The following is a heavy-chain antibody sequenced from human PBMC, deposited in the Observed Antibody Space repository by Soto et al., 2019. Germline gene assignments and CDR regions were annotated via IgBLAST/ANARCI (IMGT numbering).Heavy chain of an antibody. Sequence: PSETLSITCAVYGGSFSGYYWTWIRQPPETGLEWIGEINHSGSTNYNPSLKSRVTISVDTSKNQFSLKLTSVTAADTALYYCARDKITGLFDYWGQGTLVTVSS. J-gene: IGHJ4*02. V-gene: IGHV4-34*01. CDR3: ARDKITGLFDY. CDR1: GGSFSGYY. CDR2: INHSGST. D-gene: IGHD2-8*02.